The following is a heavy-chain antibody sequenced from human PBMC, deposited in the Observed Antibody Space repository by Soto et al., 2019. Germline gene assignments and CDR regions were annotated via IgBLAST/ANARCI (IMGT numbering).Heavy chain of an antibody. CDR2: ISGSGGST. V-gene: IGHV3-23*01. Sequence: EVQLLESGGGLVQPGGSLRLSCAASGFTFSSYAMSWVRQAPGKGLEWVSAISGSGGSTYYADSVKGRFTISRDNSKNTLYLQMNSLRAEDTAVYYCANAELSGSYYPSYFDYWGQGTLVTVSS. CDR3: ANAELSGSYYPSYFDY. J-gene: IGHJ4*02. CDR1: GFTFSSYA. D-gene: IGHD1-26*01.